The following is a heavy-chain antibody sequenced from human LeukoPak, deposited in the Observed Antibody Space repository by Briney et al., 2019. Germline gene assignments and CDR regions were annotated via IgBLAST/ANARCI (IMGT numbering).Heavy chain of an antibody. Sequence: GGSLRLSCAASGFTFSSYGMHWVRQAPGKGLEWVAVISYDGSNKYYADSVKGRFTISRDSSKNTLYLQMNSLRAEDTAVYYCAKDLYDFWSGGPDYWGQGTLVTVSS. D-gene: IGHD3-3*01. J-gene: IGHJ4*02. CDR3: AKDLYDFWSGGPDY. CDR2: ISYDGSNK. CDR1: GFTFSSYG. V-gene: IGHV3-30*18.